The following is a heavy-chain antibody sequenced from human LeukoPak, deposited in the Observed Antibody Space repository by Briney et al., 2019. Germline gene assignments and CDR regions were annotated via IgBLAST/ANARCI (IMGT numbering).Heavy chain of an antibody. CDR3: ARGGYDSSGYYSPLDY. D-gene: IGHD3-22*01. Sequence: TGGSLRLSCAASGFTFSSYSMNWVRQAPGKGLGWVSSISSSSSCIYYADSVKGRFTISRDNSKNTLYLQMNSLRAEDTAVYYCARGGYDSSGYYSPLDYWGQGTLVTVSS. CDR1: GFTFSSYS. CDR2: ISSSSSCI. V-gene: IGHV3-21*01. J-gene: IGHJ4*02.